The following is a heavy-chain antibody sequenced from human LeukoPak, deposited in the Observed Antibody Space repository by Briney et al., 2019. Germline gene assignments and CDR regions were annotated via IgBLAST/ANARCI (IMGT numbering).Heavy chain of an antibody. CDR3: VRGPSGWYGFDY. Sequence: PGGSLRLSCVVSGITFSGYSMIWVRQAPGKGLEWLSFMTTSGNTIFYAESVKDRLTISRDNAKKSLYLQMNSLRDEDTAVYYCVRGPSGWYGFDYWGQGTLVTVSS. D-gene: IGHD6-19*01. CDR1: GITFSGYS. J-gene: IGHJ4*02. CDR2: MTTSGNTI. V-gene: IGHV3-48*02.